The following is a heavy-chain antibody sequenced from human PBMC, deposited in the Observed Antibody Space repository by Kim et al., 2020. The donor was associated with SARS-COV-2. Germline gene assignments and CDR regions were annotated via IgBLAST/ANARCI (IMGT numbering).Heavy chain of an antibody. CDR1: GGSVMRDY. CDR2: IYYGGTA. J-gene: IGHJ2*01. Sequence: SETLSLTCSVSGGSVMRDYWGWIRQFPGKGMEWIGYIYYGGTANYNPSLKSRASISIDTSKNQVSLELNSVTTADSALYYCTRGGVKIGWYFDLWGRGTRVSV. D-gene: IGHD3-10*01. CDR3: TRGGVKIGWYFDL. V-gene: IGHV4-59*02.